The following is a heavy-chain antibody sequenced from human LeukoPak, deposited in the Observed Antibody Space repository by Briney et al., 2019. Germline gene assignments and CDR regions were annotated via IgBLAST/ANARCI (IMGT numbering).Heavy chain of an antibody. CDR1: GGSISSYY. CDR2: THYSGDT. D-gene: IGHD6-13*01. CDR3: ARGAWYQDF. Sequence: PSETLSLTCTVSGGSISSYYWSWFRQPPGKGLEWIGYTHYSGDTNYNPSPKGRLTISVDTSKNQLSLKLNSVTSADTAVYYCARGAWYQDFWGQGTLVTVSS. V-gene: IGHV4-59*01. J-gene: IGHJ4*02.